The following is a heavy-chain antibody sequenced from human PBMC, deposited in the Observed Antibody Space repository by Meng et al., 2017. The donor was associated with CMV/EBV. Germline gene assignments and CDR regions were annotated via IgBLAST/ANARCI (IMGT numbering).Heavy chain of an antibody. CDR3: AGSSSSYYYYGMDV. J-gene: IGHJ6*02. Sequence: GESLKISCAASGFTVNSNYMSWVRQAPGKGLEWVSVIYSGGSTYYADSVKGRFTISRDNSKNTLYLQMNSLRAEDTAVYYCAGSSSSYYYYGMDVWGQGTTVTVSS. D-gene: IGHD6-6*01. CDR1: GFTVNSNY. V-gene: IGHV3-53*01. CDR2: IYSGGST.